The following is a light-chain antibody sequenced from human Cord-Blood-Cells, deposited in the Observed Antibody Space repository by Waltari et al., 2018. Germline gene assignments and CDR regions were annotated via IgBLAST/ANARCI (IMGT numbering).Light chain of an antibody. CDR1: QSISSW. Sequence: DIQMPQPPSTLSASVGDRVTITCRASQSISSWLAWYQQKPGKAPKLLIYKASSLESGVPSRFSGSGSGTEFTLTISSLQPDDFATYYCQQYNSYSTFGPGTKVDIK. CDR2: KAS. J-gene: IGKJ3*01. CDR3: QQYNSYST. V-gene: IGKV1-5*03.